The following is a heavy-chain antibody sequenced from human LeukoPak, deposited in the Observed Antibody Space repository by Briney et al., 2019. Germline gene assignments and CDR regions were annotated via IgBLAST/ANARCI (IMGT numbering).Heavy chain of an antibody. Sequence: ASVKVSCKASGYTFTSYDISWVRQAPGLGLEWMGWISAYNGNTNYAHKLQGRVTVTTDTSTTTASLEMGNWTAYETAVYHCARDQGFETSIAARGDYGGKETLV. CDR3: ARDQGFETSIAARGDY. D-gene: IGHD6-6*01. CDR2: ISAYNGNT. V-gene: IGHV1-18*01. CDR1: GYTFTSYD. J-gene: IGHJ4*02.